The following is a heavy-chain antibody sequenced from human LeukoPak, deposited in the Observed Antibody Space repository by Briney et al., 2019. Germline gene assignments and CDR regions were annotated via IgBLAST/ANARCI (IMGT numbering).Heavy chain of an antibody. CDR1: GFTFNNYA. J-gene: IGHJ3*02. Sequence: GGSLRLSCAAAGFTFNNYALSWVRQAPGKGLEWVANIKQDGSEKYYVDSVKGRFTISRDNAKNSLYLQMNSLRAEDTAVYYCARERYDSSGYYSPGAFDIWGQGTMVTVSS. CDR2: IKQDGSEK. CDR3: ARERYDSSGYYSPGAFDI. D-gene: IGHD3-22*01. V-gene: IGHV3-7*01.